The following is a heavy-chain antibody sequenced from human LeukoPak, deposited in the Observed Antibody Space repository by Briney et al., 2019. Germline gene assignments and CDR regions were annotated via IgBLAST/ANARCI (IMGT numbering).Heavy chain of an antibody. V-gene: IGHV3-48*04. CDR2: ISRSSTAI. CDR3: ARDPDDYVNGMDV. J-gene: IGHJ6*02. CDR1: GFTLSDYS. Sequence: GGSLRLSCAASGFTLSDYSMNWVRQAPGKGLEWISYISRSSTAIRYADSVKGRFTISRDNAKSSLYLQMSSLRAEDTAVYYCARDPDDYVNGMDVWGQGTTVTVSS. D-gene: IGHD4-17*01.